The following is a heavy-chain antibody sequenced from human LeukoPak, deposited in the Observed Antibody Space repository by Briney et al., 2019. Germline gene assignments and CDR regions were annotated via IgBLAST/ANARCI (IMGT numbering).Heavy chain of an antibody. CDR2: INHSGST. J-gene: IGHJ6*03. V-gene: IGHV4-34*01. CDR3: ARVLYDSSGYYYDYYYYYYMDV. CDR1: GGSFSGYY. D-gene: IGHD3-22*01. Sequence: SETLSLTCAVYGGSFSGYYWSWIRQPPGKGLEWIGEINHSGSTNYNPSLKSRVTILVDTSKNQFSLKLSSVTAADTAVYYCARVLYDSSGYYYDYYYYYYMDVWGKGTTVTVSS.